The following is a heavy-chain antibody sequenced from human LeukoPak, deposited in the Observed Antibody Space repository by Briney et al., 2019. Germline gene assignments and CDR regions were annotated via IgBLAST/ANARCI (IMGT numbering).Heavy chain of an antibody. CDR2: INPSGGST. V-gene: IGHV1-46*01. D-gene: IGHD3-10*01. CDR3: ARGQYGITIVRGFDY. J-gene: IGHJ4*02. Sequence: ASVKVSCKAAGHTFTSYYMHWVRQAPGQGLEWRGIINPSGGSTSYAQKFQGRVTMTRDTSTSTVYMELSSLRSEDTAVYYCARGQYGITIVRGFDYWGQGTLVTVSS. CDR1: GHTFTSYY.